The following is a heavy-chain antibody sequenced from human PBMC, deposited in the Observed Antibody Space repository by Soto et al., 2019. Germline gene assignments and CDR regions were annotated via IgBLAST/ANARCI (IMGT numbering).Heavy chain of an antibody. D-gene: IGHD3-10*01. CDR3: ANINHGDHDAFDI. Sequence: QVQLQPSGPGLVKPSQTLSLNCAISGDSVSSNSAAWNWIRQSPSRGLEWLGRTYYRYKWYNDYAVSVKSRITINPDTSKNHFSLQLTSVTPEDTAVYYCANINHGDHDAFDIWGQGTMVTVSS. J-gene: IGHJ3*02. CDR1: GDSVSSNSAA. CDR2: TYYRYKWYN. V-gene: IGHV6-1*01.